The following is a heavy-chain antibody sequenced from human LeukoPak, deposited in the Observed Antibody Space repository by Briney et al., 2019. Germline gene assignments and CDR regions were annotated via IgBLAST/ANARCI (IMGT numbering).Heavy chain of an antibody. J-gene: IGHJ4*02. CDR3: ARAYSSSFLGY. D-gene: IGHD6-6*01. Sequence: GGSLRLSCAASGFTFSTYSMNWVRQAPGKGLEWLSSITRSSYIYYTDSVKGRFTISRDNAKNSLYLQMNSLRAEDTAVYYCARAYSSSFLGYWGQGTLVTVSS. V-gene: IGHV3-21*01. CDR2: ITRSSYI. CDR1: GFTFSTYS.